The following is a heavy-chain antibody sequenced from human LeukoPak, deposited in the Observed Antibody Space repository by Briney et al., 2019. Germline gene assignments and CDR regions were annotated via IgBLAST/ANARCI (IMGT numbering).Heavy chain of an antibody. CDR3: ARDYGDYVIGFDY. J-gene: IGHJ4*02. CDR2: VTPYSFNT. Sequence: ASVKVSCKASVYTFTSYGISWVRQAPGQGLEWLGWVTPYSFNTNSAQKFQGRVTITTDTSTSTAYMELRSLRSDDTAVYYCARDYGDYVIGFDYWGQGTLVTVSS. D-gene: IGHD4-17*01. CDR1: VYTFTSYG. V-gene: IGHV1-18*01.